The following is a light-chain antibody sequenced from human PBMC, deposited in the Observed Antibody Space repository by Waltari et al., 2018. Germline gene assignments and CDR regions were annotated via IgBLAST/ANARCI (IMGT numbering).Light chain of an antibody. CDR2: LRS. CDR3: MQALQTPIT. CDR1: HSLLQSNGYNY. Sequence: IVLTQSPLTLAVTPGEPASISCRSSHSLLQSNGYNYLDWYLQKPGQSPRLLIYLRSNRAAGVPDRLSGSGSGTEFTLKISRLEADDVGDYYCMQALQTPITFGGGTKVEIK. J-gene: IGKJ4*01. V-gene: IGKV2-28*01.